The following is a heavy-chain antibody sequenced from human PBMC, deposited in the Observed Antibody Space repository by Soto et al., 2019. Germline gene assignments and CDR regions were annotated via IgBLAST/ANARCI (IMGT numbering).Heavy chain of an antibody. V-gene: IGHV5-10-1*01. CDR3: ARHEGYDQGGMDV. CDR2: IDPSDSYT. Sequence: GESLKISWKGSGYSFTIYWISWVRQRPGKGLEWMGRIDPSDSYTNYSPSFQGHVTISADKSISTAYLQWSSLKASDTAMYYCARHEGYDQGGMDVWGQGTTVTVSS. CDR1: GYSFTIYW. J-gene: IGHJ6*02. D-gene: IGHD5-12*01.